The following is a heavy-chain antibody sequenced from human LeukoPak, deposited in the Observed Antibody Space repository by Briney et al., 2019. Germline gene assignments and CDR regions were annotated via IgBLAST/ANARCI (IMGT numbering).Heavy chain of an antibody. Sequence: SETLSLTCTVFGDSVTGYYLNWLRQPPGTELEWIGHIYKIGTTNYNPSLKSRLTISADTSKNQFSLKLRSVTAADTAVYYCVIGVGWQPDYWGQGALVTVSS. J-gene: IGHJ4*02. V-gene: IGHV4-59*02. D-gene: IGHD2-15*01. CDR3: VIGVGWQPDY. CDR1: GDSVTGYY. CDR2: IYKIGTT.